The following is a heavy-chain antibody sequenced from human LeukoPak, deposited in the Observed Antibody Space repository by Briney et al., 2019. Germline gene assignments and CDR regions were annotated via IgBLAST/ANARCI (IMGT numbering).Heavy chain of an antibody. CDR1: GFTSRRHW. CDR2: IKEDASEE. J-gene: IGHJ4*02. V-gene: IGHV3-7*01. CDR3: AIAAGWELGY. Sequence: GGSLRVSCVVSGFTSRRHWLSWVRQTPAKGVAWVANIKEDASEENYVDSVKGRFTISRDNAKNSLYLQMNSLRAEDTAVYYCAIAAGWELGYWGQGTLVTVSS. D-gene: IGHD6-25*01.